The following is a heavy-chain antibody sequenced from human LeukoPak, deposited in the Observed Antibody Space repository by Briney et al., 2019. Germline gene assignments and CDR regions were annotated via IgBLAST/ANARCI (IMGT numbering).Heavy chain of an antibody. CDR2: IYYSGST. Sequence: PSETLSLTCTVSGGSISSYYWSWMRQPPGKGREWIGYIYYSGSTNYNPSLKSRVTISVDSSKNQFSLKLSSVTAADTAVYYCARLHDYGDDGWFDPWGQGTLVTVSS. CDR1: GGSISSYY. CDR3: ARLHDYGDDGWFDP. D-gene: IGHD4-17*01. V-gene: IGHV4-59*01. J-gene: IGHJ5*02.